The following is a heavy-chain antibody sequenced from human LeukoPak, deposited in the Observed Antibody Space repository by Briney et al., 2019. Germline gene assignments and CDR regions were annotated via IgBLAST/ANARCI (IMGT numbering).Heavy chain of an antibody. CDR3: ARFPGSAEYRHYYYMDV. CDR1: GGSISNYF. CDR2: IYYSDST. J-gene: IGHJ6*03. Sequence: PSETLSLTCTVSGGSISNYFWSWIRQPPEKGLECIGNIYYSDSTNYNPSLKSRVTVSVDTSKNQFSLKLSSVTAADTAVYSCARFPGSAEYRHYYYMDVWGKGTTVTVSS. V-gene: IGHV4-59*01. D-gene: IGHD2-15*01.